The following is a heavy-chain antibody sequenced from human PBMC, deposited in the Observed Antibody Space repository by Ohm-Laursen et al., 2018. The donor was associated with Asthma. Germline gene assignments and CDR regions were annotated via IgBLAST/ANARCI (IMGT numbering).Heavy chain of an antibody. D-gene: IGHD2-2*01. CDR3: ARRNTCCSSTSCYDAFDI. Sequence: PSETLSLTCAVSGGSISSSSYYWGWIRQPPGKGLEWIGSIYYSGSTYYNPSLKSRITISVDTSKNRFSLKLSSVTAADTAVYYCARRNTCCSSTSCYDAFDIWGQGTMVTVSS. CDR1: GGSISSSSYY. J-gene: IGHJ3*02. CDR2: IYYSGST. V-gene: IGHV4-39*01.